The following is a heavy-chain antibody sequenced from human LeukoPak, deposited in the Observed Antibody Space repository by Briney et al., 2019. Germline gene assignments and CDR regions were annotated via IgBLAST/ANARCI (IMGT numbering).Heavy chain of an antibody. CDR1: GGFNTHYY. D-gene: IGHD6-13*01. V-gene: IGHV4-59*01. CDR3: ARSWY. J-gene: IGHJ4*02. Sequence: TSETLSLTCSVSGGFNTHYYWTWIRQPPGKELEWIGYIYHSGSTKYNPSLKSRVTISVDTSKNHFSLKLSSVTAADTAVYYCARSWYWGQGTLVTVSS. CDR2: IYHSGST.